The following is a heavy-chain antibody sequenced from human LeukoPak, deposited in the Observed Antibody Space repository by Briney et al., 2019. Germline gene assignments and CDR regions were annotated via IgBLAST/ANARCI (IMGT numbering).Heavy chain of an antibody. J-gene: IGHJ4*02. D-gene: IGHD6-19*01. V-gene: IGHV3-48*04. CDR3: VRGGGSGWYDFDY. CDR2: ITSSASTT. CDR1: GFTFSSYS. Sequence: GGSLRLSCAASGFTFSSYSMNWVRQAPGKGLEWISYITSSASTTYYADSVRGRFTISRDNAKNSLYLQMNNLRAEDTALYYCVRGGGSGWYDFDYWGQGTQVTVSS.